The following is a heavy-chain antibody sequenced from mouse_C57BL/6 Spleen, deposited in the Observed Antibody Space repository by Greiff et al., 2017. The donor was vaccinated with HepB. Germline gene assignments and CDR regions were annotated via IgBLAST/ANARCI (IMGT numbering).Heavy chain of an antibody. CDR1: GFTFSGYA. CDR3: AREAYYSNYPFAY. V-gene: IGHV5-4*01. D-gene: IGHD2-5*01. CDR2: ISDGGSYT. J-gene: IGHJ3*01. Sequence: EVMLVESGGGLVKPGGSLKLSCAASGFTFSGYAMSWVRQTPEKRLEWVATISDGGSYTYYPDNVKGRFTISRDNAKKNLYLQMSHLKSEDIAMYYCAREAYYSNYPFAYWGQGTLVTVSA.